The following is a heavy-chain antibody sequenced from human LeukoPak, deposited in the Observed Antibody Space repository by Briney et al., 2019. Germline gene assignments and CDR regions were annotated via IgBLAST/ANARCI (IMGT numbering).Heavy chain of an antibody. CDR1: GGSISSSSYY. CDR3: ARHVSERAPSDYYDSSGYYYDSSYFDY. J-gene: IGHJ4*02. CDR2: IYYSGST. D-gene: IGHD3-22*01. Sequence: SETLSLTCTVSGGSISSSSYYWGWIRQPPGKGLEWIGSIYYSGSTCYHPSLKSRVTISLDTSKNQFSLKLSSVTAADTAVYYCARHVSERAPSDYYDSSGYYYDSSYFDYWGQGTLVTVSS. V-gene: IGHV4-39*01.